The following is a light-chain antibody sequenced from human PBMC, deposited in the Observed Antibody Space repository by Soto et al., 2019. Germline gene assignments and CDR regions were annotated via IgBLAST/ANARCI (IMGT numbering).Light chain of an antibody. CDR3: QQSYSTPLT. V-gene: IGKV1-39*01. Sequence: DIKMTHAPSSLSASVGDRVTITCLASQVISSYLNWYQQKPGKAPKLLIYAASSLQSGVPSRFSGSGAGTDFTLTISSLQPEDFATYYCQQSYSTPLTVGQGTQVDIK. CDR1: QVISSY. CDR2: AAS. J-gene: IGKJ1*01.